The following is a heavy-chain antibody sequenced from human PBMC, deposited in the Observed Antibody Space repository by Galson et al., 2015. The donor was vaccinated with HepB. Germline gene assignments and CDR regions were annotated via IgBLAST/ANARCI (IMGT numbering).Heavy chain of an antibody. CDR1: GYSFTSNG. Sequence: SVKVSCKASGYSFTSNGISWVRQAPGQGLEWLGWISINSGNTNYPQRLQGRVTLTRDTSTNTAYMELRRLRSDDAAVYYCTRDRLHSLDYWGQGTLVTVSS. J-gene: IGHJ4*02. CDR3: TRDRLHSLDY. V-gene: IGHV1-18*04. CDR2: ISINSGNT.